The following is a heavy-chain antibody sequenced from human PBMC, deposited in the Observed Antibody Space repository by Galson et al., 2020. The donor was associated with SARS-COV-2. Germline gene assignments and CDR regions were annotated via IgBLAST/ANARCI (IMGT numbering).Heavy chain of an antibody. Sequence: GESLKISCAASGFTFSSYSMNWVRQAPGKGLEWVSYISSSSSTIYYADSVKGRFTISRDNAKNSLYLQMNSLRAEDTAVYYCARDHEGSGSYYMRYYYYYGMDVWGQGTTVTVSS. D-gene: IGHD3-10*01. CDR3: ARDHEGSGSYYMRYYYYYGMDV. CDR2: ISSSSSTI. J-gene: IGHJ6*02. V-gene: IGHV3-48*04. CDR1: GFTFSSYS.